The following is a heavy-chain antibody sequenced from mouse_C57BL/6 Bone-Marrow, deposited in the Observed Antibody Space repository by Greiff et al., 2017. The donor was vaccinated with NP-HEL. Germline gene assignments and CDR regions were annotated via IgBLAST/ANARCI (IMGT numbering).Heavy chain of an antibody. CDR2: ISYDGSN. J-gene: IGHJ3*01. CDR1: GYSITSGYY. V-gene: IGHV3-6*01. Sequence: EVQLVESGPGLVKPSQSLSLTCSVTGYSITSGYYWNWIRQFPGNKLEWMGYISYDGSNNYNPSLKNRISITRDTSQNQFFLKLNSVTTEDTATYYCARGGLYYYGSSSFAYWGQGTLVTVSA. D-gene: IGHD1-1*01. CDR3: ARGGLYYYGSSSFAY.